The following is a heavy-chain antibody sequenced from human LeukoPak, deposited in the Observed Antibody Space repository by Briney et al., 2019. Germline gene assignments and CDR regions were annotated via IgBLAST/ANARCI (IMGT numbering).Heavy chain of an antibody. CDR1: GFTFSNYA. CDR3: AKDEVVVAATFDY. V-gene: IGHV3-23*01. D-gene: IGHD2-15*01. CDR2: ISGSGGST. J-gene: IGHJ4*02. Sequence: GGSLRLSCAASGFTFSNYAMSWVRQAPGKGLEWVSGISGSGGSTYYADSVKGRFTISRDNSKNTLYLQMNSLRAEDTAVCYCAKDEVVVAATFDYWGQGTLVTVSS.